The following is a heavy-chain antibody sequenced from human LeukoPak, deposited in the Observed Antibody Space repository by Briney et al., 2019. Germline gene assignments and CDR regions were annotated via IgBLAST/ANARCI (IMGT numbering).Heavy chain of an antibody. CDR1: GYTFTGYY. Sequence: ASVKVSCKASGYTFTGYYMHRVRQAPGQGLEWMGWINPNSGGTNYAQKFQGRVTMTRDTSISTAYMELSRLRSDDTAVYYCASLTGYDGGYGDYGYNWFDPWGQGTLVTVSS. J-gene: IGHJ5*02. D-gene: IGHD4-17*01. CDR3: ASLTGYDGGYGDYGYNWFDP. V-gene: IGHV1-2*02. CDR2: INPNSGGT.